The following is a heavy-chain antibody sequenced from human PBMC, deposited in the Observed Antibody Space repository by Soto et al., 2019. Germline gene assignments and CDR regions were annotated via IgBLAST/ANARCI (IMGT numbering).Heavy chain of an antibody. J-gene: IGHJ4*02. CDR3: ASLPTVVTQNDY. CDR2: INSDGSST. CDR1: GLTFSSYW. D-gene: IGHD4-17*01. Sequence: GGSLRLSCAASGLTFSSYWMHWVRQAPGKGLVWVSRINSDGSSTSYADSVKGRFTISRDNAKNTLYLQMNSLRAEDTAVYYCASLPTVVTQNDYWGQGTLVTVSS. V-gene: IGHV3-74*01.